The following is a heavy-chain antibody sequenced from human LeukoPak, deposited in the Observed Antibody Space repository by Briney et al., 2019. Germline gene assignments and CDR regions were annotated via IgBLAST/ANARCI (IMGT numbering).Heavy chain of an antibody. J-gene: IGHJ5*02. V-gene: IGHV3-21*01. Sequence: PGGSLRLSCAASGFTFSNYEMNWVRQAPGKGLEWVSSISSSSSYIYYADSVKGRFTISRDNAKNSLYLQMNSLRAEDTAVYYCARDHNWNEKVFDPWGQGTLVTVSS. CDR1: GFTFSNYE. CDR3: ARDHNWNEKVFDP. D-gene: IGHD1-1*01. CDR2: ISSSSSYI.